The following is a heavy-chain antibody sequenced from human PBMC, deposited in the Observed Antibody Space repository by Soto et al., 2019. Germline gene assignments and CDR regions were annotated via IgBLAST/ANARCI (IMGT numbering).Heavy chain of an antibody. CDR3: ARDQVPGLDAFDI. V-gene: IGHV3-21*01. J-gene: IGHJ3*02. Sequence: GGSLRLSCAASGFTFSSYSMNWVRQAPGKGLEWVSSISRSAGNTYYADSVKGRFTISRDNAKNSMYLQVNSLRAEDTAVYYCARDQVPGLDAFDIWGQGTMVTV. CDR2: ISRSAGNT. CDR1: GFTFSSYS.